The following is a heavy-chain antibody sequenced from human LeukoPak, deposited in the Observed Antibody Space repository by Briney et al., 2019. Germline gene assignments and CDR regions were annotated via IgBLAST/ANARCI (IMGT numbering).Heavy chain of an antibody. CDR3: ARGYCSSTSCYTHYYYYGMDV. Sequence: QPGGSLRLSCAASGFTFSSYEMNWVRQAPGKGLEGVSYISSSGCTIYYADSVKGRFTISRDNAKSSLYLQMNSLRAEDTAVYYCARGYCSSTSCYTHYYYYGMDVWGQGTTVTVSS. D-gene: IGHD2-2*02. CDR2: ISSSGCTI. CDR1: GFTFSSYE. V-gene: IGHV3-48*03. J-gene: IGHJ6*02.